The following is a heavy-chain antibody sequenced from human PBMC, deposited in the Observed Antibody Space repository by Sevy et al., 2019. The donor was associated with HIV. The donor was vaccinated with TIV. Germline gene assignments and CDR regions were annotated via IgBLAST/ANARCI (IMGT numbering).Heavy chain of an antibody. CDR3: AKVMSAADYYFDY. Sequence: GRSLRLSCAASGFTFSSYAMSWVRQAPGKGLEWVSAISGSGGSTYYADSVKGRFTISRDNSKKTLYLQMNSLRAEDTAVYYCAKVMSAADYYFDYWGQGTLVTVSS. CDR2: ISGSGGST. J-gene: IGHJ4*02. V-gene: IGHV3-23*01. CDR1: GFTFSSYA. D-gene: IGHD6-25*01.